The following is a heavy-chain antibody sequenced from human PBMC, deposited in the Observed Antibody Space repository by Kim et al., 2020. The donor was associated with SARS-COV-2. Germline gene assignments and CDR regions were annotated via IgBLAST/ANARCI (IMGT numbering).Heavy chain of an antibody. V-gene: IGHV3-21*01. CDR3: ARDGARHYGGMVVWAFDY. Sequence: GGSLRLSCAASGFTFSSYSMNWVRQAPGKGLEWVSSISSSSSYIYYADSVKGRFTISRDNAKNSLYLQMNSLRAEDTAVYYCARDGARHYGGMVVWAFDYWGQGTLVTVSS. CDR2: ISSSSSYI. J-gene: IGHJ4*02. CDR1: GFTFSSYS. D-gene: IGHD4-17*01.